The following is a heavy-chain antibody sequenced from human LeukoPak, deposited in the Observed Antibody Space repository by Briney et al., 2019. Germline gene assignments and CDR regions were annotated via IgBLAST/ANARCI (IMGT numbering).Heavy chain of an antibody. J-gene: IGHJ4*02. D-gene: IGHD3-16*01. CDR1: GFTFSDYD. CDR2: ISGRSSHT. Sequence: GGSLRLSCSASGFTFSDYDMNWIRQAPGKGLEWISAISGRSSHTYYGDSVRGRFSVSRDNAKNLLYLQMNGLGAEDTAVYYCGRAFPPLRTSSAGDLWGQGTLVTVSS. CDR3: GRAFPPLRTSSAGDL. V-gene: IGHV3-21*06.